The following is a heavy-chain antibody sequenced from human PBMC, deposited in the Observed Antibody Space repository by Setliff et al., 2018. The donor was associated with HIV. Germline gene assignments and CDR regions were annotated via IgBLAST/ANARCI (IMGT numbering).Heavy chain of an antibody. CDR1: GYTFTTYV. Sequence: ASVKVSCKASGYTFTTYVISWVRQAPGQGLEWMGWISAYNGDTNSAQKLQGRVTMTTDTSTNTAYMELRSLRSDDTAVYYCARISGYCSSTNCPPDYWGQGTLVTVSS. J-gene: IGHJ4*02. CDR3: ARISGYCSSTNCPPDY. CDR2: ISAYNGDT. V-gene: IGHV1-18*01. D-gene: IGHD2-2*01.